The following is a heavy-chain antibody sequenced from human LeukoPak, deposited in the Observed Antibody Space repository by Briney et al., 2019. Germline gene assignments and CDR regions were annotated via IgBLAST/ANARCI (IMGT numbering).Heavy chain of an antibody. V-gene: IGHV4-59*01. CDR1: GGGITGYT. D-gene: IGHD5-12*01. CDR2: IYYSGST. Sequence: PSGTLSLTCTVSGGGITGYTWGAIPESPRERLGWGLGIYYSGSTNYNPSLKSRVSISVDTSKNQFSLRMSSVTAADTAMYSCARVSGYDWESFYDYWGQGSLVTVSS. J-gene: IGHJ4*02. CDR3: ARVSGYDWESFYDY.